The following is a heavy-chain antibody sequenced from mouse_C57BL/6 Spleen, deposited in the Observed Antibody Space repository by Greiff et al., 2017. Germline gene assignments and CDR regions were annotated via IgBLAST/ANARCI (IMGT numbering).Heavy chain of an antibody. CDR2: FYPGSGNT. V-gene: IGHV1-66*01. CDR3: AGQLRLHFDY. J-gene: IGHJ2*01. D-gene: IGHD3-2*02. CDR1: GYSFTSFY. Sequence: QVQLKESGPELVKPGASVKIFCKASGYSFTSFYIHWVKQRPGQGLEWIGWFYPGSGNTKYNEKFKGKATLTADTSSSTAYMQLSSLTSEDSAVYYCAGQLRLHFDYWGQGTTLTVSS.